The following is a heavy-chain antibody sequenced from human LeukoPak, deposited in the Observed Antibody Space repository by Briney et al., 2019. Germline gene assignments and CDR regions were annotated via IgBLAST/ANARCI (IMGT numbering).Heavy chain of an antibody. CDR1: GGSISSYY. Sequence: SETLSLTCTVSGGSISSYYWSWIRQPPGKGLEWIGEINHSGSTNYNPSLKSRVTISVDTSKNQFSLKLSSVTAADTAVYYCASFRNVYYYYYMDVWGKGTTVTVSS. V-gene: IGHV4-34*01. J-gene: IGHJ6*03. D-gene: IGHD1-1*01. CDR3: ASFRNVYYYYYMDV. CDR2: INHSGST.